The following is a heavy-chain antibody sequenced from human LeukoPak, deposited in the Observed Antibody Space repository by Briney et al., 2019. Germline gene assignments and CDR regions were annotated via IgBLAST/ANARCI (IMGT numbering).Heavy chain of an antibody. J-gene: IGHJ4*02. CDR2: ISWNSATI. V-gene: IGHV3-9*01. CDR3: AKDMRGTAMTTSSLDY. D-gene: IGHD5-18*01. CDR1: GFTFNYSA. Sequence: PGGSLRLSCAASGFTFNYSAMHWVRQAPGKGLEWVSVISWNSATIEYADSVMGRFTISRDNAKNSLYLQMNSLRAEDTALYYCAKDMRGTAMTTSSLDYWGQGTLVTVSS.